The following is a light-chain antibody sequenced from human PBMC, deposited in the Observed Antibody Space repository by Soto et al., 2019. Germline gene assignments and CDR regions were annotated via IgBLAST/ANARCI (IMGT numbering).Light chain of an antibody. CDR3: QQYTGPPTT. Sequence: EIVMTQSPATLSVSPGERATLSCRASQSVSSKLAWYQQRPGQAPRLLIYGASTRAAGIPDRFSGSGSGTDFTLTITRLEPEDSAVYFCQQYTGPPTTFGQGTRLEIK. CDR1: QSVSSK. V-gene: IGKV3D-15*01. CDR2: GAS. J-gene: IGKJ5*01.